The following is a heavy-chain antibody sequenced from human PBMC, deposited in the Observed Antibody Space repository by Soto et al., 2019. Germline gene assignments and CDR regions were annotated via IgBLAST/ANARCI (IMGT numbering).Heavy chain of an antibody. V-gene: IGHV1-8*01. CDR2: MNPNSGNT. J-gene: IGHJ5*02. CDR3: ATVIRSGYSYGYSPVRWFDP. Sequence: GASVKVSCKASGYTFTSYDINWVRQATGQGLEWMGWMNPNSGNTGYAQKFQGRVTMTEDTSTDTAYMELSSLRSEDTAVYYCATVIRSGYSYGYSPVRWFDPWGQGTLVTVSS. CDR1: GYTFTSYD. D-gene: IGHD5-18*01.